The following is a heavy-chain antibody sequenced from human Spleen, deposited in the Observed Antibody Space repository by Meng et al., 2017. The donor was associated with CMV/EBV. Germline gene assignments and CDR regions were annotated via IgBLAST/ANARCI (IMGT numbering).Heavy chain of an antibody. CDR1: GSLSSSHW. Sequence: GSLSSSHWWSWVRPPPGEGLEWIGEIYHSGSTNYNPSLKSRVTISVDKSKNQFSLKLSSVTAADTAVYYCASTRDIVVVPAAAFDYWGQGTLVTVSS. D-gene: IGHD2-2*01. V-gene: IGHV4-4*02. CDR3: ASTRDIVVVPAAAFDY. CDR2: IYHSGST. J-gene: IGHJ4*02.